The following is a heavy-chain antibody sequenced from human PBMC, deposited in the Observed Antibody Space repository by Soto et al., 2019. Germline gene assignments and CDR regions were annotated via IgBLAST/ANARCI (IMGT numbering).Heavy chain of an antibody. Sequence: PGESLKISCKGSGYTFMFYWIAWVRQMPGKGLEWMGIIYPGDSDTKYSPPFQGQVTISVDKSISTAYLQWSSLKASDTAIYYCARQSAQYYSETGAYYYFWGQGTQVTVSS. CDR2: IYPGDSDT. J-gene: IGHJ4*02. V-gene: IGHV5-51*01. D-gene: IGHD3-22*01. CDR1: GYTFMFYW. CDR3: ARQSAQYYSETGAYYYF.